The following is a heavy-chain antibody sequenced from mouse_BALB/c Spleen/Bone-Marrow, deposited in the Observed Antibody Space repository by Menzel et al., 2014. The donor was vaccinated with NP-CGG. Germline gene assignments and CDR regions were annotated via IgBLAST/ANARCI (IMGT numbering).Heavy chain of an antibody. J-gene: IGHJ4*01. CDR2: ISYSGST. CDR1: GDSITSGY. V-gene: IGHV3-8*02. CDR3: ARGGGSSYNYAMDY. Sequence: EVQRVESGPSLVKPSLTLSLTRSVTGDSITSGYWNWIRKFPGNKLEYMGYISYSGSTYYNPSLKSRISITRDTSKNQYYLQLNSVTTEDTAAYYCARGGGSSYNYAMDYWGQGTSVTVSS. D-gene: IGHD1-1*01.